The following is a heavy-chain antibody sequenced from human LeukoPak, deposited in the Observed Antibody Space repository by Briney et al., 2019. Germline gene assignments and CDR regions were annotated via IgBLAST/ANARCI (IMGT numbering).Heavy chain of an antibody. CDR1: GCTFTSYG. CDR2: INAYNGNT. D-gene: IGHD3-3*01. Sequence: ASVKVSCKASGCTFTSYGISWVRQAPGQGLEWMGWINAYNGNTNYAQKFQGRVTMSTDTSTTTAYMELRSLRSDDTAVYYCSRFGVVYYYYMDVWGKGTTVTVSS. J-gene: IGHJ6*03. CDR3: SRFGVVYYYYMDV. V-gene: IGHV1-18*01.